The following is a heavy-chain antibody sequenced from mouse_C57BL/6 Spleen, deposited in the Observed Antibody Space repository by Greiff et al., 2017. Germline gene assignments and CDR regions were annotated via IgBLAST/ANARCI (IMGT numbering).Heavy chain of an antibody. CDR1: GFTFSDYG. V-gene: IGHV5-17*01. J-gene: IGHJ4*01. Sequence: EVQRVESGGGLVKPGGSLKLSCAASGFTFSDYGMHWVRQAPEKGLEWVAYISSGSSTIYYADTVKGRFTISRDNAKNTLFLQMTSLRSEDTAMYYCARGGYYGNYEAMDYWGQGTSVTVSS. D-gene: IGHD2-1*01. CDR3: ARGGYYGNYEAMDY. CDR2: ISSGSSTI.